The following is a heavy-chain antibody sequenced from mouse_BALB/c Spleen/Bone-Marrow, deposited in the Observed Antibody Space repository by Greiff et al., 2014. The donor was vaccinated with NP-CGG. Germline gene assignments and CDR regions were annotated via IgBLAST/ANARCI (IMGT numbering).Heavy chain of an antibody. CDR2: IYPGDGDT. CDR3: ARYYYGSSYEYFDV. CDR1: GYTFTSYW. Sequence: VQLQQSGAELARPGASVKLSCKASGYTFTSYWMQWVKQRPGQGLEWIGAIYPGDGDTRYTRKFKGKATLTADRSSSTAYMQLSSLASEDSAVYYCARYYYGSSYEYFDVWGAGTTVTVSS. D-gene: IGHD1-1*01. J-gene: IGHJ1*01. V-gene: IGHV1-87*01.